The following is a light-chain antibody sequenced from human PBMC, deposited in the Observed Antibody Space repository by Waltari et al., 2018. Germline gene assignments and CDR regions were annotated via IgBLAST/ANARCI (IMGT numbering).Light chain of an antibody. CDR1: SNNVGNQG. CDR3: LAWDSSLSAWV. CDR2: RNY. Sequence: QAGLTQPPSVSKGLGQTATLTCTGNSNNVGNQGAAWLQQHQGHPPKLLSYRNYNRPSGISKALSTARSGNTASLTITGLQPEDEADYFCLAWDSSLSAWVFGGGTKLTVL. V-gene: IGLV10-54*01. J-gene: IGLJ3*02.